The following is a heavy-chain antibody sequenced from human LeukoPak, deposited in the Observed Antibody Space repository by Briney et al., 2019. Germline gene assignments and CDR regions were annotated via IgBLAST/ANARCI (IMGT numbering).Heavy chain of an antibody. CDR3: TRIPYGSGSYYDT. CDR2: IKSKTDGGTT. V-gene: IGHV3-15*01. CDR1: GFTFSNAW. D-gene: IGHD3-10*01. J-gene: IGHJ5*02. Sequence: PGGSLRLSCAASGFTFSNAWMSWVRQAPGKGLEWVGRIKSKTDGGTTDYAAPVKGRFTISRDDSKNTQYLQMNSLKTEDTAVYYCTRIPYGSGSYYDTWGQGTLVTVSS.